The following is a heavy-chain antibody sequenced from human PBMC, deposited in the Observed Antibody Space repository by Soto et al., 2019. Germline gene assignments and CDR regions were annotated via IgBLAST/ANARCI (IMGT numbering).Heavy chain of an antibody. Sequence: PGESLKISCKGSGYSFTSYWISWVRQMPGKGLEWMGRIDPSDSYTNYSPPFQGHVTISADKSISTAYLQWSSPKASDTAMYYCAIIAGYNSSWYVRYVMAVWGQGTTVTGSS. CDR2: IDPSDSYT. V-gene: IGHV5-10-1*01. D-gene: IGHD6-13*01. CDR1: GYSFTSYW. J-gene: IGHJ6*02. CDR3: AIIAGYNSSWYVRYVMAV.